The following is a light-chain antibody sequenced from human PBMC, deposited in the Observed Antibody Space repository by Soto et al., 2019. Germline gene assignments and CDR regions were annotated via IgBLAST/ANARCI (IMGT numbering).Light chain of an antibody. V-gene: IGKV1-33*01. CDR1: HDIKNY. CDR2: DAS. CDR3: QQYDTLPT. J-gene: IGKJ5*01. Sequence: DIQMTQSPSSLSESVGDRVTITCRASHDIKNYLNWFQQKPGKAPKPLIYDASNLETGVPSRFSGSGSGTDFSLIIRSLQPEDVATYYCQQYDTLPTFGQGTRLEIK.